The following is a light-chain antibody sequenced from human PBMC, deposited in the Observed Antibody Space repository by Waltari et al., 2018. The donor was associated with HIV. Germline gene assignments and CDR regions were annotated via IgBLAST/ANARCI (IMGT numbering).Light chain of an antibody. CDR3: QQYGNSPPCT. V-gene: IGKV3-20*01. J-gene: IGKJ2*02. CDR2: DTS. Sequence: EIVLAQSPDTLSLSPGERAILSCRASQSVHSGYLAWYQQRPGQAPRLLIFDTSRRASGIPDRFSGSGSGTDFTLTISSLEPEDFAVYYCQQYGNSPPCTFGQGTKLEIK. CDR1: QSVHSGY.